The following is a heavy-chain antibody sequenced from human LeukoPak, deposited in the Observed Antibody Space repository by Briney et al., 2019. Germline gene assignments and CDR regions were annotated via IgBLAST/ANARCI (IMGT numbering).Heavy chain of an antibody. CDR3: ARGSRDGYGMFDP. Sequence: GGSLRLSCAASGLTVSSNYMSWVRQAPGKGLEWVSVIYSGGSTYYPNSVKGRFTISRDNSKNTLYLQMNSLRAEDTAVYYCARGSRDGYGMFDPWGQGTLVTVSS. CDR2: IYSGGST. CDR1: GLTVSSNY. D-gene: IGHD5-24*01. V-gene: IGHV3-66*01. J-gene: IGHJ5*02.